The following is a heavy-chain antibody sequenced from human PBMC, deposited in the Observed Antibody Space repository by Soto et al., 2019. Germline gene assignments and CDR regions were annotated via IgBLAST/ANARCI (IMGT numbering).Heavy chain of an antibody. CDR3: ARTGGYGRSTSSYTIDAFDI. CDR2: IIPIFGTA. CDR1: GGTFSSYA. V-gene: IGHV1-69*13. J-gene: IGHJ3*02. Sequence: SVKVSCKASGGTFSSYAISWVRQAPGQGLEWMGGIIPIFGTANYAQKFQGRVTITADESTSTAYMELSSLRSEDTAVYYCARTGGYGRSTSSYTIDAFDIWGQGTMVTVSS. D-gene: IGHD2-2*02.